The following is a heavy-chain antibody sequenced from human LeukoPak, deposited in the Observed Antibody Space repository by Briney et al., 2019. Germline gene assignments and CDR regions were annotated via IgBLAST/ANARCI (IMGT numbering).Heavy chain of an antibody. CDR2: ISGSGGST. CDR3: AKGQSAGTRVFRWFDP. V-gene: IGHV3-23*01. Sequence: GGSLRLSCTASGFTFRNYAMTWVRQAPGKGLEFVSAISGSGGSTYYADSVKGRFTIARDNSNNTLYLQMNSLRAEDTAVYYCAKGQSAGTRVFRWFDPWGQGTLVTVSS. D-gene: IGHD6-13*01. J-gene: IGHJ5*02. CDR1: GFTFRNYA.